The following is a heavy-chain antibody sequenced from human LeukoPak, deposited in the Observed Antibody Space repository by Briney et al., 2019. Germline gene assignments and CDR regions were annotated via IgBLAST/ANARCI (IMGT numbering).Heavy chain of an antibody. D-gene: IGHD6-13*01. CDR1: GFTFSSYS. J-gene: IGHJ4*02. CDR2: ISSSSSYI. CDR3: ARDRRGYSSSWYEGL. Sequence: GGSLRLSCAASGFTFSSYSMNWVRQAPGKGLEWVSSISSSSSYIYYADSVKGRFTISRDNAKNSLYLQMNSLGAEDTAVYYCARDRRGYSSSWYEGLWGQGTLVTVSS. V-gene: IGHV3-21*01.